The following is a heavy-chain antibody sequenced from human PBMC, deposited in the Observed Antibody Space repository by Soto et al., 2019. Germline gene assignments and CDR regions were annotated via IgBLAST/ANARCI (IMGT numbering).Heavy chain of an antibody. CDR2: MNPNSGNT. V-gene: IGHV1-8*01. Sequence: QVQLVQSGAEVKKPGASVKVSCKASGYTFTSYDINWVRQATGQGLEWMGWMNPNSGNTDYAQKFQGRVTMTRNTSVSTAYMELSSLRSDDTAVYYCARERSAAGAGWFDPWGKGTLVTVSS. J-gene: IGHJ5*02. D-gene: IGHD6-13*01. CDR1: GYTFTSYD. CDR3: ARERSAAGAGWFDP.